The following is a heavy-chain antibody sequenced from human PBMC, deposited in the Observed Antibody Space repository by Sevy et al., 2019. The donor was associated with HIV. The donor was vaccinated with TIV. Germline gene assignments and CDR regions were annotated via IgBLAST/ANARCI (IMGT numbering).Heavy chain of an antibody. J-gene: IGHJ4*02. CDR2: IYTSGST. V-gene: IGHV4-61*02. CDR1: GGSISSGSYY. D-gene: IGHD1-1*01. Sequence: SETLSLTCTVSGGSISSGSYYWSWIRQRAGKGLEWTEGIYTSGSTNYNPSLKSRVTISVDTSKNQFSLKLSSVTAADTAVYYCATETTYAPKLRGIDYWGQGTLVTVSS. CDR3: ATETTYAPKLRGIDY.